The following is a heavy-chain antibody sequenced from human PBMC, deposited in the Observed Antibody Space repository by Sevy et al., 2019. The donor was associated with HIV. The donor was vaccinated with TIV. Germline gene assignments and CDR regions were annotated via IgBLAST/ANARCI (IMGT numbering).Heavy chain of an antibody. CDR2: ISGSGNTL. V-gene: IGHV3-11*04. Sequence: GGSLRLSCAASGFIFSDYYMSWIHQAPGKGLEWVSYISGSGNTLYYTDSVKGRLTISRDNAKDSLYLQTNSLRAEDTAVYYCARAGGSWALRYWGQGSLVTVSS. CDR1: GFIFSDYY. J-gene: IGHJ4*02. D-gene: IGHD1-26*01. CDR3: ARAGGSWALRY.